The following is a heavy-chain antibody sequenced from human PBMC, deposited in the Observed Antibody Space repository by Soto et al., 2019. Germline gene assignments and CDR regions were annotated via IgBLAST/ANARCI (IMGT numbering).Heavy chain of an antibody. Sequence: PXETLSLTCTVSGVSISNSSYYWGWIRRPPGKGLEWIGTIYYSGITYYNPSLKSRVTISVDTSKNQFSLKLTSVTAADTAVYYCARHGSNWGQGTLVTVSS. CDR2: IYYSGIT. J-gene: IGHJ4*02. CDR3: ARHGSN. V-gene: IGHV4-39*01. CDR1: GVSISNSSYY.